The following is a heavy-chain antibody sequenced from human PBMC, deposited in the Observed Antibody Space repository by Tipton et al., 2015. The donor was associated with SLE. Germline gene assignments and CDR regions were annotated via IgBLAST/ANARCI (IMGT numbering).Heavy chain of an antibody. D-gene: IGHD1-7*01. CDR2: IHSGGNA. Sequence: TLSLTCTVSSGSINNDNYFWSWIRHLPGTGLEWIGYIHSGGNAYYNPSLKSRATLSVDKSTNQFSLKLTSVTAADTAVYYCARSLELHTDAFDIWGQGTMVTVSS. J-gene: IGHJ3*02. CDR3: ARSLELHTDAFDI. CDR1: SGSINNDNYF. V-gene: IGHV4-31*03.